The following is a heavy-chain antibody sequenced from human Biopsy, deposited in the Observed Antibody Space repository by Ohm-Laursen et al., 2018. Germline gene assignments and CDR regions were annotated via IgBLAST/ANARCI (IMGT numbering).Heavy chain of an antibody. CDR1: GGSVGDYF. CDR2: TYYRGTS. CDR3: AAFPFSGGPAFDI. J-gene: IGHJ3*02. Sequence: SDTLSLTCSVSGGSVGDYFLSWIRLVPGKRLEWIGYTYYRGTSENNPSLRSRVTTSVDISRNQFFLNMKSVTGADTAVYYCAAFPFSGGPAFDIWGQGTTVIVSS. V-gene: IGHV4-59*02. D-gene: IGHD2/OR15-2a*01.